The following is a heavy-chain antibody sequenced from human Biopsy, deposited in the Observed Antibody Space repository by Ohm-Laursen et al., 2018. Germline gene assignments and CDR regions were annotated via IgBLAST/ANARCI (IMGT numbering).Heavy chain of an antibody. V-gene: IGHV3-53*01. CDR2: IYSGGST. D-gene: IGHD6-19*01. J-gene: IGHJ3*02. CDR3: ARSGWPENDAFDI. Sequence: SLRLSCTASGFTVSSNYMSWVRQAPGKGLEWVSVIYSGGSTYYADSVKGRFTISRDNYKNTLYLQMNSLRVEDTAAYYCARSGWPENDAFDIWGQGTMVTVSS. CDR1: GFTVSSNY.